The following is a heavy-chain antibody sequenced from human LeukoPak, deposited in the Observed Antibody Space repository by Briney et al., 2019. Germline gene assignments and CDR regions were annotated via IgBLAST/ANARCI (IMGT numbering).Heavy chain of an antibody. CDR3: ARGDSGRAD. CDR1: GFTFSTYA. Sequence: GGSLRLSCAASGFTFSTYAMSWVRQAPGKGLEWVSAISGRGDSTYYADSVKGRFTISRDYSKNTLYLQMNSLRAEDTAVYYCARGDSGRADWGQGTLVTVSS. D-gene: IGHD6-19*01. V-gene: IGHV3-23*01. CDR2: ISGRGDST. J-gene: IGHJ4*02.